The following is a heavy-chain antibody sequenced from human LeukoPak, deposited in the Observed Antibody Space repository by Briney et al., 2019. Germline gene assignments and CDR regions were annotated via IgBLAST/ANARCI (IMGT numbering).Heavy chain of an antibody. J-gene: IGHJ6*03. Sequence: ASVKVSCKASGYTFTSYGISWVRQAPGQGLEWMGGIIPIFGTANYAQKFQGRVTITADKSTSTAYMELSSLRSEDTAVYYCARVGRPYDFWSGYYLPHPQDYYYYYYMDVWGKGTTVTVSS. CDR2: IIPIFGTA. V-gene: IGHV1-69*06. D-gene: IGHD3-3*01. CDR3: ARVGRPYDFWSGYYLPHPQDYYYYYYMDV. CDR1: GYTFTSYG.